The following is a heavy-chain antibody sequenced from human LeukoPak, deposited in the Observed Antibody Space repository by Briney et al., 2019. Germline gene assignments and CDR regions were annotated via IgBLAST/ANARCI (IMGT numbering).Heavy chain of an antibody. V-gene: IGHV3-23*01. Sequence: PGGSLRLSCATSGFTFRTYAMSWVRQVPGKGLEWVSAISGRGGSTYYADSVKGRFTISRDNPKNTLYVHMNSLRDEDTAVYYCAKDKGDFWSGDPFDIWGQGTMVTVSS. J-gene: IGHJ3*02. CDR1: GFTFRTYA. CDR2: ISGRGGST. D-gene: IGHD3-3*01. CDR3: AKDKGDFWSGDPFDI.